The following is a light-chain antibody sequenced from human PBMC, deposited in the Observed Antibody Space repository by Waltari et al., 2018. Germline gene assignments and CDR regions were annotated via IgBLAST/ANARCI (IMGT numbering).Light chain of an antibody. Sequence: IVLTQSPAILSLSPGETATLSCQASQSVWNNDLAWYQHKPGQAPRLLIYDGSARATGTPDRFSGSGAATQFTLTISRLEPEDFALYYCQQYHSSLYTFGQGTRLEMK. CDR3: QQYHSSLYT. J-gene: IGKJ2*01. CDR1: QSVWNND. CDR2: DGS. V-gene: IGKV3D-20*01.